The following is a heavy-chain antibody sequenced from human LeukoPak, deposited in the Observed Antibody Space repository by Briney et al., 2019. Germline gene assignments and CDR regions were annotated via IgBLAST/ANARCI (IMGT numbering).Heavy chain of an antibody. Sequence: PGTSLRLSCAASGFTFGNYAIHWVRQVPGEGLEWVAIITHNGGTQYYADSVKGRFTISRDNSQSTVFLQMNGLRPEDTAVYYCARDAQSGAFSDFDYWGQGTLVTVSS. CDR3: ARDAQSGAFSDFDY. CDR1: GFTFGNYA. CDR2: ITHNGGTQ. J-gene: IGHJ4*02. V-gene: IGHV3-30-3*01. D-gene: IGHD1-26*01.